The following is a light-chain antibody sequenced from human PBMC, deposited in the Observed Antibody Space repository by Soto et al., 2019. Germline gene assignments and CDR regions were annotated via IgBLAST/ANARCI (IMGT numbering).Light chain of an antibody. CDR1: QSISIN. CDR2: AAS. J-gene: IGKJ5*01. Sequence: EIVMTQSPATLSVSHGERAILXXRASQSISINLAWYQQKPGQAPRLLIYAASNRATGVPARFSGSWSGTEFTLTISSLQSEDFAVYYCQQYNNWITFGQGTRLEIK. CDR3: QQYNNWIT. V-gene: IGKV3-15*01.